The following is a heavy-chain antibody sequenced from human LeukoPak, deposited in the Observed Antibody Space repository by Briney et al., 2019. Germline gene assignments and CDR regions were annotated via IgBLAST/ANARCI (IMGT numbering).Heavy chain of an antibody. CDR3: AKVWRITMIVGGAFDY. J-gene: IGHJ4*02. V-gene: IGHV3-23*01. CDR1: GFTFSSYA. Sequence: QAGGSLRLSXAASGFTFSSYAMSWVRQAPGKGMEWVSAISGSGGSTYYADSVKGRFTISRDNSKNTLYLQMNSLRAEDTAVYYCAKVWRITMIVGGAFDYWGQGTLVTVSS. D-gene: IGHD3-22*01. CDR2: ISGSGGST.